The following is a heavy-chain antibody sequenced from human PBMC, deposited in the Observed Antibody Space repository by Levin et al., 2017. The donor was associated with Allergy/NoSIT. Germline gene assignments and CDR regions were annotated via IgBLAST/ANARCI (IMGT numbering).Heavy chain of an antibody. V-gene: IGHV3-23*01. CDR2: ISGSGGST. Sequence: GGSLRLSCAASGFTFSSYAMSWVRQAPGKGLEWVSAISGSGGSTYYADSVKGRFTISRDNSKNTLYLQMNSLRAEDTAVYYCAKEWANYYDSSGYYYANFDYWGQGTLVTVSS. CDR3: AKEWANYYDSSGYYYANFDY. CDR1: GFTFSSYA. D-gene: IGHD3-22*01. J-gene: IGHJ4*02.